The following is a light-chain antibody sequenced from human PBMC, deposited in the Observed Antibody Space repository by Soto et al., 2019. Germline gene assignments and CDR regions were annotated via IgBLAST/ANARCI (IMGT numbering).Light chain of an antibody. CDR3: CSYADNNTYV. CDR2: DVN. J-gene: IGLJ1*01. V-gene: IGLV2-11*01. Sequence: QSALTQPRSVPGSPGQSVTLSCTGTSSDVGGYHYASWYQHHPGKAPKIIIYDVNKRPSGVPDRFSGSKSGNTASLTISGLQTEDEADYYCCSYADNNTYVFGSGTKVTVL. CDR1: SSDVGGYHY.